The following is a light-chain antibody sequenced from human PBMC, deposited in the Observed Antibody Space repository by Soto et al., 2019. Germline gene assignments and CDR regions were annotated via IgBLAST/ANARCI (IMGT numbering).Light chain of an antibody. CDR3: SSYAGSNDWGV. V-gene: IGLV2-8*01. CDR2: EVS. J-gene: IGLJ2*01. CDR1: SSDIGAYKY. Sequence: SALTQPPSASGSPGQSVTISCAGTSSDIGAYKYVSWYQQHPGKAPKLIIYEVSKRPSGVPDRFSGSKSGNTASLTVSGLQAEDEADYYCSSYAGSNDWGVFGGGTKLTVL.